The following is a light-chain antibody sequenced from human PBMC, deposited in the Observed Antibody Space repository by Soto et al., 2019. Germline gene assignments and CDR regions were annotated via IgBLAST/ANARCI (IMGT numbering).Light chain of an antibody. J-gene: IGKJ3*01. CDR3: QQRSNWL. CDR1: QRVNSTY. Sequence: EIVLTQSPGTLSSSPGEKATLSCRASQRVNSTYLAWYQQRRGQAPRLLIYGAANRATGIPDRFSGRGSGTDFTLTISSLEPEDFAVYYCQQRSNWLFGPGTKVDIK. V-gene: IGKV3D-20*02. CDR2: GAA.